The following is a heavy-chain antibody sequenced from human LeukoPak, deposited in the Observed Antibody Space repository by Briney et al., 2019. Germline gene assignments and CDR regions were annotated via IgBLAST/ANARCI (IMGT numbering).Heavy chain of an antibody. Sequence: GASVKVSCKASGYTFTGYYMHWVRQAPGQGLEWMGWINPNSGGTNYAQKFQGRVTMTRDTSISTAYMELSRLRSDDTAVYYCAKSPISSALGGWFDPWGQGTLVTVSS. J-gene: IGHJ5*02. V-gene: IGHV1-2*02. CDR2: INPNSGGT. CDR1: GYTFTGYY. CDR3: AKSPISSALGGWFDP. D-gene: IGHD6-13*01.